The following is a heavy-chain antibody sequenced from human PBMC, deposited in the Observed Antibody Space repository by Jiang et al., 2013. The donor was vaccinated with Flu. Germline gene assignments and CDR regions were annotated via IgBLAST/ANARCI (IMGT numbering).Heavy chain of an antibody. D-gene: IGHD4-23*01. Sequence: GSGLVKPSETLSLTCTVSGGSISSYYWSWIRQPPGKGLEWIGDIHYSGSTKYNPSLKSRVTMSLGTSKNQFFLKLSSVTAADTAVYYCARGLATTLVMGYYHGMDVWGQGTTVTVSS. CDR3: ARGLATTLVMGYYHGMDV. CDR2: IHYSGST. V-gene: IGHV4-59*01. J-gene: IGHJ6*02. CDR1: GGSISSYY.